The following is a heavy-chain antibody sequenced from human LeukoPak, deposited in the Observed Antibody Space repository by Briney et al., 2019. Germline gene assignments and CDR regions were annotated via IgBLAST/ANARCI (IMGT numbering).Heavy chain of an antibody. Sequence: PGGSLRLSCAASGFTFSDYYMSWIRQAPGKGLEWVSYISSSGSTIYYADTVKGRVTISRDKAKNSLYLQMNSLRAEYTAVYYCARDEQWLVHIDYWGQGNLVTVSS. D-gene: IGHD6-19*01. CDR1: GFTFSDYY. CDR2: ISSSGSTI. V-gene: IGHV3-11*01. CDR3: ARDEQWLVHIDY. J-gene: IGHJ4*02.